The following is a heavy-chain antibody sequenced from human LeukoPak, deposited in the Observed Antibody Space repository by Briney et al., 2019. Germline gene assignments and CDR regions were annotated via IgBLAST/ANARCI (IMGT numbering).Heavy chain of an antibody. V-gene: IGHV3-23*01. D-gene: IGHD3-3*01. Sequence: GGSLRLSCAASGFSFHNFVMSWVRQAPGKGLEFVSALTFSGSSTYNSDSVKGRFTISRNNSKNTFYLQMNSLRAEDAAVYYCASLGPFWSGPWDFDYWGLGTLVTVSS. CDR1: GFSFHNFV. CDR2: LTFSGSST. J-gene: IGHJ4*02. CDR3: ASLGPFWSGPWDFDY.